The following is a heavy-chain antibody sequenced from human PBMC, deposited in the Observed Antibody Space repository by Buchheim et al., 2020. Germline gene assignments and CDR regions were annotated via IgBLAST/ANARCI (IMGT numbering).Heavy chain of an antibody. CDR3: ARDWGWNCEY. D-gene: IGHD1-1*01. CDR1: GFTFNNYA. V-gene: IGHV3-30-3*01. J-gene: IGHJ4*02. CDR2: LPYDGTIK. Sequence: QVQLVESGGGVVQPGTSLRLSCAASGFTFNNYAMHWVRQAPGKGLEWVAVLPYDGTIKYYAESVKGRFTISRDNSKSQLYLQMNSLRIEDTAVYFCARDWGWNCEYWGQGTL.